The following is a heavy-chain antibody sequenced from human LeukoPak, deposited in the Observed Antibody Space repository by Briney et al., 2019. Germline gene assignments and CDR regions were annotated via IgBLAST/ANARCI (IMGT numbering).Heavy chain of an antibody. Sequence: SETLSLTCSVSGGSISSSSYYWGWIRQPPGKGLEWIGTIYYSGSTYYSPSLTSRVTISVDTSKHQFSLHLRSVPDADTAVYSCARLDYGDSALDVWGQGTMVTVSS. CDR3: ARLDYGDSALDV. CDR1: GGSISSSSYY. V-gene: IGHV4-39*01. J-gene: IGHJ3*01. D-gene: IGHD4-17*01. CDR2: IYYSGST.